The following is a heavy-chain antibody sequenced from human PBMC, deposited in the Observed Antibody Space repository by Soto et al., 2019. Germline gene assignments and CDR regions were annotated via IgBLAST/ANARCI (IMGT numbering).Heavy chain of an antibody. CDR2: IYYSGST. CDR3: ARDLGHSWNYMGNWFDP. V-gene: IGHV4-30-4*01. J-gene: IGHJ5*02. D-gene: IGHD1-7*01. CDR1: GGSISSGDYY. Sequence: PSETLSLTCTVSGGSISSGDYYWSWIRQPPGKGLEWIGYIYYSGSTYYNPSLKSRVTISVDTSKNQFSLKLSSVTAADTAVYYCARDLGHSWNYMGNWFDPWGQGTLVTVSS.